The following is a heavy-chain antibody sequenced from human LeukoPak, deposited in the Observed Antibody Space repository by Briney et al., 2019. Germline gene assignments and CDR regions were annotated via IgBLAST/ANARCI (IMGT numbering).Heavy chain of an antibody. CDR1: GFTFSSPG. V-gene: IGHV3-21*04. Sequence: GGSLRLSCAASGFTFSSPGMNWVRQAPGKGLEWVSSISGDSASKFYADSVRGRFTISRDNSKNTLYLQMNSLRAEDTAVYYCAKDPSSGYYFDYWGQGTLVTVSS. CDR3: AKDPSSGYYFDY. J-gene: IGHJ4*02. D-gene: IGHD3-22*01. CDR2: ISGDSASK.